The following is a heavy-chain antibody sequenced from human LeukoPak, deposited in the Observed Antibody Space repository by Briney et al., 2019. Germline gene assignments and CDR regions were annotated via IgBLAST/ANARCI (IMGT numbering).Heavy chain of an antibody. CDR3: ARDGPTTIAVVVATRWFDP. Sequence: PGGSLRLSCAASGFTFSDYYMSWIRQAPGKGLEWVSYISSSGSTIYYADSVKGRFTISRDNAKNSLYLQMNSLRAEDTAVYYCARDGPTTIAVVVATRWFDPWGQGTLVTVSS. D-gene: IGHD2-15*01. V-gene: IGHV3-11*04. CDR2: ISSSGSTI. CDR1: GFTFSDYY. J-gene: IGHJ5*02.